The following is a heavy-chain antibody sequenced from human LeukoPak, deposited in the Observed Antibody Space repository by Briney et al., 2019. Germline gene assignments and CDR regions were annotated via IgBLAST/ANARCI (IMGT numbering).Heavy chain of an antibody. V-gene: IGHV3-23*01. CDR1: GLTFSTYS. Sequence: GGSLRLSCVVSGLTFSTYSMTWVRQGPGKGLEWVSSIYNSGAKIFYADSVKGRFTISRDNSKNMLYLQMNSLRVEDTAVYYCAKDVAPDSGWDLDYWGQGTLVTVSS. D-gene: IGHD6-19*01. J-gene: IGHJ4*02. CDR2: IYNSGAKI. CDR3: AKDVAPDSGWDLDY.